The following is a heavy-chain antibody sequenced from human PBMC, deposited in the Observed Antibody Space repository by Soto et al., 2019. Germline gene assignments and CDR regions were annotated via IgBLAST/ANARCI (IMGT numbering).Heavy chain of an antibody. Sequence: QTLSLTCAISGDSVSSNSAAWNWIRQSPSRGLEWLGRTYYRSKWYNDYAVSVKSRITINPDTSKNQFSLQLNSVTPEDTAVYYCARAESKETSSSFDYWGQGTLVTVSS. J-gene: IGHJ4*02. V-gene: IGHV6-1*01. CDR1: GDSVSSNSAA. CDR2: TYYRSKWYN. D-gene: IGHD6-6*01. CDR3: ARAESKETSSSFDY.